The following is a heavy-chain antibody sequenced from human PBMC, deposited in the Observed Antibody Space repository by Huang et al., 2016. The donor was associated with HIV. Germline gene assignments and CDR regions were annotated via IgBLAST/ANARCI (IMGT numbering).Heavy chain of an antibody. V-gene: IGHV1-69*13. Sequence: QVQLVQSGAEVKTPGSSVKVSCKVSGGTFSKYAISWVRQAPVQWLDWMVGIIPMFGTPNYARKFQGRVTSTADDSTSTTYVEGSSLRSEDTALYYCARGQLGSYGDYDVLYWGQGTLVTVSS. D-gene: IGHD4-17*01. CDR2: IIPMFGTP. CDR1: GGTFSKYA. J-gene: IGHJ4*02. CDR3: ARGQLGSYGDYDVLY.